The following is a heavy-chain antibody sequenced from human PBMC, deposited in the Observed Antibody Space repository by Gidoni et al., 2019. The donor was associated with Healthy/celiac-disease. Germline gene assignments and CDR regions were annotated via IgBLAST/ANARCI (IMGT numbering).Heavy chain of an antibody. CDR3: AREDCSGGSCYGDY. V-gene: IGHV3-7*01. CDR1: GFTFRSYW. Sequence: EVQLVESGGGLVQPGGSLRLSCAASGFTFRSYWMSWVRQAPGKGLEWVANIKQDGSEKYYVDSVKGRFTISRDNAKNSLYLQMNSLRAEDTAVYYCAREDCSGGSCYGDYWGQGTLVTVSS. D-gene: IGHD2-15*01. CDR2: IKQDGSEK. J-gene: IGHJ4*02.